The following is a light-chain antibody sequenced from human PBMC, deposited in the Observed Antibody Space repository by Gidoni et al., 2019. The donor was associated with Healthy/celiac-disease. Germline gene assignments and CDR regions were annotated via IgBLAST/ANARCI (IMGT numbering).Light chain of an antibody. CDR1: TGAVTSGHY. CDR2: DTS. V-gene: IGLV7-46*01. CDR3: LLSYSGAREV. J-gene: IGLJ2*01. Sequence: QAVVTQEPSLTVSQGGTVTLPYGSRTGAVTSGHYPYWFQQKPGQAPRTLIYDTSNKHSWTPALFSGSLLGGKAALTLSGAQPEDEAEYYCLLSYSGAREVFGGGTKLTVL.